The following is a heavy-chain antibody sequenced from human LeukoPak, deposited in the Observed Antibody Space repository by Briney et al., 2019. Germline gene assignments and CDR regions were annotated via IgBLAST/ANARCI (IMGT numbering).Heavy chain of an antibody. CDR3: ARGEAYSSGQGVFGY. CDR2: ISWDGGTI. D-gene: IGHD6-25*01. J-gene: IGHJ4*02. CDR1: GFTFDDYT. Sequence: GGSLRLSCAASGFTFDDYTMHWVRQGPGKGLEWVSVISWDGGTIHYADSVKGRFTISRDNAKNSLYLQMNSLRAEDTAVYYCARGEAYSSGQGVFGYWGQGTLVTVSS. V-gene: IGHV3-43*01.